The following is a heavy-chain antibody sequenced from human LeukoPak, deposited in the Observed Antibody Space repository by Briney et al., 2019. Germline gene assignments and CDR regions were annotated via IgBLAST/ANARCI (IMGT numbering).Heavy chain of an antibody. Sequence: TGGSLRLSCAASGFTFSSYGMHWVRQAPGKGLEWVGRIRSKANSYATAYAASVKGRFTISRDDSKNTAYLQMNSLKTEDTAVYYCTRIGEYCSSTSCYSDYWGQGTLVTVSS. CDR2: IRSKANSYAT. CDR3: TRIGEYCSSTSCYSDY. V-gene: IGHV3-73*01. D-gene: IGHD2-2*01. CDR1: GFTFSSYG. J-gene: IGHJ4*02.